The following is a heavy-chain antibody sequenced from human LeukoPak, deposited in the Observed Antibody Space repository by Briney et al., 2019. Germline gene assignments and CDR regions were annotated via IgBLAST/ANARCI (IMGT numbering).Heavy chain of an antibody. CDR3: ARVSTYYESSGQVPFDY. D-gene: IGHD3-22*01. J-gene: IGHJ4*02. V-gene: IGHV4-59*01. CDR2: IYYSGST. Sequence: SETLSLTCTISGVSISSYYWNWIRQPPGKGLEWIGYIYYSGSTNYNPSLKSRVSISVDTSKNQFSLKLSSVTAADTAVYYCARVSTYYESSGQVPFDYWGQGTLVTVSS. CDR1: GVSISSYY.